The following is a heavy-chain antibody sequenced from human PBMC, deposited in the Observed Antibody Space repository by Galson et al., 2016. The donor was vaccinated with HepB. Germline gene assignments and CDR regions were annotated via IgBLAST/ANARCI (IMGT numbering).Heavy chain of an antibody. CDR2: IKQDGSEE. CDR1: EFTFSSYW. D-gene: IGHD3-10*01. CDR3: ARAPYGAGAYYYLDY. J-gene: IGHJ4*02. V-gene: IGHV3-7*04. Sequence: SLRLSCAASEFTFSSYWMTWVRQAPGKELEWVANIKQDGSEEYYVDSVKGRFIISRDNAKNSLYLQMIGLRAEDTAVYYCARAPYGAGAYYYLDYWGQGTLVTVSS.